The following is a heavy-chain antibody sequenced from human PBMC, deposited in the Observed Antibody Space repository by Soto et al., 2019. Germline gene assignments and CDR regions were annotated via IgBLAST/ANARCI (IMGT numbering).Heavy chain of an antibody. J-gene: IGHJ4*02. CDR2: IYSNGNT. D-gene: IGHD5-12*01. V-gene: IGHV4-4*07. CDR1: GDSINNYY. Sequence: QVHLQESGPGLVRTSEALSLTCTVSGDSINNYYWSWMRLPAGKGLEWIGRIYSNGNTYYNPSLKSRVSMSVDTSKNQFSLILKSVTAADTAVYYCARGGAVATTAHFDHWGQETLVTVSS. CDR3: ARGGAVATTAHFDH.